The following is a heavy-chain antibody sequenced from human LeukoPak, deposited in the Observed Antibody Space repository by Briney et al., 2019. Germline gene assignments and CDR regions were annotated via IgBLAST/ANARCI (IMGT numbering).Heavy chain of an antibody. CDR2: IKPDGSEI. CDR1: GFAFRSYA. J-gene: IGHJ4*02. CDR3: ASGNSFDY. V-gene: IGHV3-7*01. Sequence: GGSLRLSCAASGFAFRSYAMHWVRQAPGKGLECVANIKPDGSEIYYVDSVRGRFTVSRDNAKNSLYLQINSLRAEDTAVYFCASGNSFDYWGQGTLVTVSS.